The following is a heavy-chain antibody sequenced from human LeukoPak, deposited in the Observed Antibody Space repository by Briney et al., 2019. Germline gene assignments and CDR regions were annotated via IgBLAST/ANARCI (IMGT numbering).Heavy chain of an antibody. CDR2: IYPGDSDT. V-gene: IGHV5-51*01. CDR3: ASRPFETTVVPWDFY. J-gene: IGHJ4*02. Sequence: GESLRISCKGSGYSFTSYWIGWVRQMPGKGLEWMGIIYPGDSDTRYSPSFQGQVTISADRSINTAYLQWSSLTASDTAMYYCASRPFETTVVPWDFYWGQGTQVTVSS. CDR1: GYSFTSYW. D-gene: IGHD4-23*01.